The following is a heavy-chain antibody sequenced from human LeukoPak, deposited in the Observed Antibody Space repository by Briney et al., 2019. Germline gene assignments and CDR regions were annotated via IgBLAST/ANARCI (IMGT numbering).Heavy chain of an antibody. CDR2: IYPGDSDI. Sequence: GESLKISCKASGYDFTKYWIGWVRQMPGKGLESMGLIYPGDSDIRYSPSFQGQVNVSVDKSISTAYLQWSSLKASDTAMYFCARSRSGGFSHWGQGTLVTVSS. J-gene: IGHJ4*02. D-gene: IGHD3-16*02. CDR3: ARSRSGGFSH. CDR1: GYDFTKYW. V-gene: IGHV5-51*01.